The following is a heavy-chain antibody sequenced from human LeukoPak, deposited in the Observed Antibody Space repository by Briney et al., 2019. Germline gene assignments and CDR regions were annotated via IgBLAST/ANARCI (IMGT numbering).Heavy chain of an antibody. J-gene: IGHJ4*02. CDR3: AKDTGYYYGIQSQFDY. D-gene: IGHD3-10*01. Sequence: GGSLRLSCAASGFTFDDYAMHWVRQAPGKGLEWVSLISWDGGSTYYADSVKGRFTISRDNSNNSLYLQMNSLRAEDTALYYCAKDTGYYYGIQSQFDYWGQGTLVTVSS. CDR2: ISWDGGST. CDR1: GFTFDDYA. V-gene: IGHV3-43D*03.